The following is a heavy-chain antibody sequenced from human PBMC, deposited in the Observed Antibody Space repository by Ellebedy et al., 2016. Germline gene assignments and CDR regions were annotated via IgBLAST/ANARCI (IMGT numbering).Heavy chain of an antibody. CDR2: IFSDGNT. Sequence: GESLKISCAASGFAVSTNYIKWVRQAPGKGLEWVSAIFSDGNTYYADSVKGRFTISRDNSKNTLYLQMNSLRAEDTAVYYCARGVGSGWFDPWGQGTLVTVSS. V-gene: IGHV3-53*01. J-gene: IGHJ5*02. CDR1: GFAVSTNY. D-gene: IGHD2-15*01. CDR3: ARGVGSGWFDP.